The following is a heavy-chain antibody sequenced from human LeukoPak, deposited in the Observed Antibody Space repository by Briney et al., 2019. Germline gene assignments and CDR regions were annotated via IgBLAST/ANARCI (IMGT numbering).Heavy chain of an antibody. CDR3: AKETDN. CDR2: ISADGTST. Sequence: PGGSLRLSCATSRFTSDDFGIHWVRQAPGKGLEWVCFISADGTSTFYADSERGRFTISRDNSKNSLYLQMNSLRTEDTAFYYCAKETDNWGQGTLVTVSS. V-gene: IGHV3-43*02. J-gene: IGHJ4*02. CDR1: RFTSDDFG.